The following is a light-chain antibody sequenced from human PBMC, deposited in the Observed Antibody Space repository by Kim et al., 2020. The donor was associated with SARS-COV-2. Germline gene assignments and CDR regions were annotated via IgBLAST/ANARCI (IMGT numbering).Light chain of an antibody. J-gene: IGKJ4*01. CDR3: QQSFTTPVLT. V-gene: IGKV1-39*01. Sequence: SVGDRVTITCRASQRISSYLDWYQQQPGKASKLLIYAASSLQSGVPYRFSGSGSGTDFTLTISSLQPEDFATYYCQQSFTTPVLTFGGGTKVDIK. CDR1: QRISSY. CDR2: AAS.